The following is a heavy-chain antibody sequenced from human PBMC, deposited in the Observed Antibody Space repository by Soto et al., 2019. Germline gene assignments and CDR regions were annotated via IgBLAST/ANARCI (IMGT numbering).Heavy chain of an antibody. J-gene: IGHJ6*02. CDR2: IYYSGST. Sequence: SETLSLTCTVSGGSISSYYWSWIRQPPGKGLEWIGYIYYSGSTNYNPSLKSRVIISIDTSKKQFSLKLSSVTVADTAVYYCARVGPNPQFFYYYALEFGGQGTRVTVSS. CDR1: GGSISSYY. V-gene: IGHV4-59*12. D-gene: IGHD1-26*01. CDR3: ARVGPNPQFFYYYALEF.